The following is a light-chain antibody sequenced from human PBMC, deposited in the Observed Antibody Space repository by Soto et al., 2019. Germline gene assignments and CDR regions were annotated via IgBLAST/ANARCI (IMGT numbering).Light chain of an antibody. CDR2: DNN. V-gene: IGLV1-40*01. J-gene: IGLJ1*01. CDR3: QSYDSSLSGFYV. CDR1: SSNIGAGYD. Sequence: QSVLTQPTSVSGAPGQRVTISCTGSSSNIGAGYDVHWYQQLPGTAPKLLIYDNNNRPSGVPDRFSGSKSGTSASLAITGLQAEDEADYYCQSYDSSLSGFYVFGTGTKLTVL.